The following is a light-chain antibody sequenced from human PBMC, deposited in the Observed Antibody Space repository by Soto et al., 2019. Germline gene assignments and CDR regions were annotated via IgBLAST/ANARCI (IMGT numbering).Light chain of an antibody. CDR1: QSVSTN. Sequence: VMTQSPATLSVSPGERAALSCRASQSVSTNLAWYQQKPGQPPRLLIYFASTRATAVPARFTAGGSGTEFTLTISSLQSDDLAVYYCHQYGSSPQTFGRGTKVDIK. V-gene: IGKV3-15*01. CDR2: FAS. CDR3: HQYGSSPQT. J-gene: IGKJ1*01.